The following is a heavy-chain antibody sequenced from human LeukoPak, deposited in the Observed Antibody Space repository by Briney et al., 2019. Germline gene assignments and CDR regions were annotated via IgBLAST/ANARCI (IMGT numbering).Heavy chain of an antibody. CDR1: GGSFSGYY. CDR3: ARRSTARSAAHGRWYWFDP. V-gene: IGHV4-34*12. Sequence: SETLSLTCAVYGGSFSGYYWSWIRQPPGKGLGGIGEIIHSGSTNYNPSLKSRVTISVDTSKNQFSLKLSSVTAADTAVYYCARRSTARSAAHGRWYWFDPWGQGTLVTVSS. D-gene: IGHD2-2*01. J-gene: IGHJ5*02. CDR2: IIHSGST.